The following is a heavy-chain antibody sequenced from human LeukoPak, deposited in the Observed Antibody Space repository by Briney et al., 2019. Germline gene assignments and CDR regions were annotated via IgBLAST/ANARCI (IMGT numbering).Heavy chain of an antibody. CDR3: ARVDYGSGSYSRYYYYYMDV. CDR1: GYTFTSYG. V-gene: IGHV1-18*01. J-gene: IGHJ6*03. D-gene: IGHD3-10*01. Sequence: PQASVNVSCKASGYTFTSYGISWVRQAPGQGLEWMGWISAYNGNTNYAQKLQGRVTMTTDTSTSTAYMELRSLRSDDTAVYYCARVDYGSGSYSRYYYYYMDVWGKGTTVTVSS. CDR2: ISAYNGNT.